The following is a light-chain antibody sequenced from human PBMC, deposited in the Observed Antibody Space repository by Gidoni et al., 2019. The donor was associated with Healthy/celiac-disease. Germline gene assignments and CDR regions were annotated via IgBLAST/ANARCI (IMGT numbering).Light chain of an antibody. CDR2: KDS. Sequence: SSELRQPPSVSGSPGQTARITCSGDALPKQYAYWSQQKPGQAPVLVIYKDSERPSGIPERFSGSSSGTTVTLTISGVQAEDEADYYWQSADSSGTYVVFGGGTKLTVL. J-gene: IGLJ2*01. CDR1: ALPKQY. V-gene: IGLV3-25*03. CDR3: QSADSSGTYVV.